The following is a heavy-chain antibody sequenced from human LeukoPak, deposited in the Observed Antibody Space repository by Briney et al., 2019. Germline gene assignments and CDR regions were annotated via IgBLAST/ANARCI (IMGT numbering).Heavy chain of an antibody. V-gene: IGHV3-74*01. Sequence: PGGSLRLSCAASGFTFSSYWMHWVRQAPGEGLVWVSRINSDGSSTSYADSVKGRFTISRDNAKNSLYLQMNSLRAEDTAVYYCARAEEDGRRYYDRDWGQGTLVTVSS. CDR1: GFTFSSYW. CDR3: ARAEEDGRRYYDRD. J-gene: IGHJ4*02. CDR2: INSDGSST. D-gene: IGHD3-22*01.